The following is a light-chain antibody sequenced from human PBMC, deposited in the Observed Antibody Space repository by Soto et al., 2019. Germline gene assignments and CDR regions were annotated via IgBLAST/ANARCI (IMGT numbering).Light chain of an antibody. V-gene: IGKV3-20*01. Sequence: EIVLTQSPGTLSLSPGERATLSCRASQSVSSSYLAWYQQKPGQAPRLLIYGASSRATGIPDRFSGSGSGTDFTLTISRREPEDFAVYSCQQYGSSLWTFGKGTKV. CDR1: QSVSSSY. CDR3: QQYGSSLWT. CDR2: GAS. J-gene: IGKJ1*01.